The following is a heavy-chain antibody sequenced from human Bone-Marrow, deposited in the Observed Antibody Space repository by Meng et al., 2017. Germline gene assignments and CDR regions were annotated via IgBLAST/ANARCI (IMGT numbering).Heavy chain of an antibody. CDR2: ISSSSSYI. V-gene: IGHV3-21*04. CDR1: GFTFSSYS. J-gene: IGHJ4*02. D-gene: IGHD6-19*01. CDR3: ARTRGYGSSWYRYFDS. Sequence: GESLKISCAASGFTFSSYSMNWVRQAPGKGLEWVSSISSSSSYIYYADSVKGRFTISRDKSKNTVYLQMTSLRVEDTAVYYCARTRGYGSSWYRYFDSWGQGTMVTVSS.